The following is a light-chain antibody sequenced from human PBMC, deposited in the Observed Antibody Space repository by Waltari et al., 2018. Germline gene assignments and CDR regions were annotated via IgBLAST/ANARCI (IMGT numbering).Light chain of an antibody. J-gene: IGLJ3*02. CDR3: QTWAPGFNWV. V-gene: IGLV4-69*01. CDR1: SGHSLFT. CDR2: IYGDGRH. Sequence: QFVLTQVPSASASLGASVRLTCTLSSGHSLFTIAWHQHHPQKGPRYLMKIYGDGRHDKGGGIPDRFSGSRAGAERYLTISSLQSDDEADYYCQTWAPGFNWVFGGGTKLTVV.